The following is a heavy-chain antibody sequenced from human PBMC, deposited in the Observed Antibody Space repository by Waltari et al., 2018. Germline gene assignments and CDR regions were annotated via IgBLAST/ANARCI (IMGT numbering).Heavy chain of an antibody. CDR3: AGGEQQQLVLTNWFDT. CDR2: IGATNSYI. V-gene: IGHV3-21*06. D-gene: IGHD1-1*01. Sequence: EVKLEESGGGLVKPGGSLRLSCVASGFSFGSYTMNWIRQAQGKGPGWVSSIGATNSYIYYIEPVEGRFTISRDNCKSSLYLDLSRLRVEDTAVYYCAGGEQQQLVLTNWFDTWRQGTRVTVSS. J-gene: IGHJ5*02. CDR1: GFSFGSYT.